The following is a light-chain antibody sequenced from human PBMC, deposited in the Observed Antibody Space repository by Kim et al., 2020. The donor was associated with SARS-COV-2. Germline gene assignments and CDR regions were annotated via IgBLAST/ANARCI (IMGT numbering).Light chain of an antibody. CDR2: ATF. V-gene: IGKV1-6*02. CDR3: LQDYNYPRT. J-gene: IGKJ1*01. CDR1: QGIRND. Sequence: AIQMTQSPSSLSASVGDRVTITCRASQGIRNDLGWYQQKPGKAPRLLISATFNLQSGVPSRFSGSGSGTDFTLTISSLQPEDFATYYCLQDYNYPRTFGQGTKVDIK.